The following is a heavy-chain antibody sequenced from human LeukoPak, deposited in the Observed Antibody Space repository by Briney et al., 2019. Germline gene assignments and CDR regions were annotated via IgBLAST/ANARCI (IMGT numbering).Heavy chain of an antibody. Sequence: SVKVSCKASGGTFSSYAISWVRQAPGQGLEWMGRIIPILGIANYAQKFQGRVTITADKSTSTAYMELSSLRSEDTAVYHCASPSDSRYDSSGYYYFDYWGQGTLVTVSS. D-gene: IGHD3-22*01. CDR2: IIPILGIA. CDR3: ASPSDSRYDSSGYYYFDY. J-gene: IGHJ4*02. V-gene: IGHV1-69*04. CDR1: GGTFSSYA.